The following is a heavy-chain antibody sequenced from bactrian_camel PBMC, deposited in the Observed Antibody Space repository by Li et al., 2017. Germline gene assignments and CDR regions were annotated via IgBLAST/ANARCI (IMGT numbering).Heavy chain of an antibody. D-gene: IGHD2*01. J-gene: IGHJ4*01. CDR2: LYSDGSV. V-gene: IGHV3S55*01. CDR1: GSTYGNC. Sequence: QVQLVESGGGSVQAGGSLTLACEFSGSTYGNCMGWFRQAPGKEREGLAALYSDGSVKYADSVKGRFLIDKDVARNKLLLHMNNLQPEDTAMYYCLADPSGAYFYTLKPLSESNYWGQGTQVTV. CDR3: LADPSGAYFYTLKPLSESNY.